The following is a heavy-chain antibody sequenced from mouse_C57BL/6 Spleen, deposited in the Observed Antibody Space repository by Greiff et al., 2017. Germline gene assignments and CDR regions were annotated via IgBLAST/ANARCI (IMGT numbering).Heavy chain of an antibody. Sequence: VQLQQSGAELARPGASVKLSCKASGYTFTSYGISWVKQRTGQGLEWIGEIYPRSGNTYYNEKFKGKATLTADKSSSTAYMVLRSLTSEDSAVYFCARSGITTVVARRAMDYWGQGTSVTVSS. D-gene: IGHD1-1*01. CDR3: ARSGITTVVARRAMDY. CDR2: IYPRSGNT. CDR1: GYTFTSYG. J-gene: IGHJ4*01. V-gene: IGHV1-81*01.